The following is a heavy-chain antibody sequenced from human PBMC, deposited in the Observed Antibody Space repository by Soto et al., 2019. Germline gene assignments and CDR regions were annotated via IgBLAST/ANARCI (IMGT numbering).Heavy chain of an antibody. CDR3: GKVLVGATGHTDSDS. CDR2: IYRSGTT. J-gene: IGHJ4*02. V-gene: IGHV4-61*01. D-gene: IGHD2-15*01. Sequence: SLTCTVSGGSVSSGSYYWSWIRQPPGKGLEWIGYIYRSGTTYSNPSLKSRVTISRDTSKNQFSLKLTSVTAADTALYYCGKVLVGATGHTDSDSWGPGTLVTVSS. CDR1: GGSVSSGSYY.